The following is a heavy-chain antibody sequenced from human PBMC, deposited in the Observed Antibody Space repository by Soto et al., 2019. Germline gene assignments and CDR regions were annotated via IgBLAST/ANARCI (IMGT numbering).Heavy chain of an antibody. D-gene: IGHD3-22*01. CDR2: IYYSGST. CDR3: ARAGSYYDSSGYTRYFDL. J-gene: IGHJ2*01. V-gene: IGHV4-30-4*01. Sequence: QVQLQESGPGLVKPSQTLSLTCTVSGGSISSGDYYWSWIRQPPGKGLEWIGYIYYSGSTYYNPSLKSRVTISVDTSKNQFSLKLSSVTAADTAVYYCARAGSYYDSSGYTRYFDLWGRGTLVTVSS. CDR1: GGSISSGDYY.